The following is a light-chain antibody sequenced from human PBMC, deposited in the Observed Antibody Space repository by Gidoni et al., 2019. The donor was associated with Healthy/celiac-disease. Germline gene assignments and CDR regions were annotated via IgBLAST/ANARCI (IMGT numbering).Light chain of an antibody. CDR2: GAS. Sequence: EIVLTQSPGTRSLSPGERATLSCRASQSVSSSYLAWYQQKPGQAPRLLIYGASSRATGIPDRFSGSGSGTDFTLTISRREPEDFAVYYCQQDGSSPLTFGGGTKVEIK. V-gene: IGKV3-20*01. CDR3: QQDGSSPLT. J-gene: IGKJ4*01. CDR1: QSVSSSY.